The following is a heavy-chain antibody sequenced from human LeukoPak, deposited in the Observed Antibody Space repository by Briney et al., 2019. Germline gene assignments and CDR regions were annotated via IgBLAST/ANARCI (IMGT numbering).Heavy chain of an antibody. CDR1: GFTFDDYA. Sequence: HPGRSLRLSCAASGFTFDDYAMHWVRQAPGKGLEWVSGISWNSGSIGYADSVKGRFTISRDNAKNSLYLQMNSLRAEDTPLYYCAKVERQYSSSWYFDYWGQGTLVTVSS. J-gene: IGHJ4*02. CDR2: ISWNSGSI. V-gene: IGHV3-9*01. CDR3: AKVERQYSSSWYFDY. D-gene: IGHD6-13*01.